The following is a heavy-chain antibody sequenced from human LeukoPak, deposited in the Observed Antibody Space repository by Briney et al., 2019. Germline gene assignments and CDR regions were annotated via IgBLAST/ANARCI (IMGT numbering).Heavy chain of an antibody. CDR1: GFTFSGSA. CDR2: IRSKANSYAT. J-gene: IGHJ4*02. Sequence: GGSLRLSCAASGFTFSGSAMHWVRQASGKGLEWVGRIRSKANSYATAYAASVKGRFTISRDDSKNTTYLQMNSLKTEDTAVYYCTSRPLLSYYGLGRTRSDYWGQGTLVTVSS. D-gene: IGHD3-10*01. V-gene: IGHV3-73*01. CDR3: TSRPLLSYYGLGRTRSDY.